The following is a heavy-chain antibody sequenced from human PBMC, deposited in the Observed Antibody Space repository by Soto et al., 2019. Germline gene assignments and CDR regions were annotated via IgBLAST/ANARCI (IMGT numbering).Heavy chain of an antibody. CDR3: ARGSHYYDSSGYYYGGVDY. V-gene: IGHV4-59*01. J-gene: IGHJ4*02. CDR1: GGSISSYY. CDR2: IYYSGST. Sequence: QVQLQESGPGLVKPSETLSLTCTVSGGSISSYYWSWIRQPPGKGLEWIGYIYYSGSTNYNPSLTSRVTISVDTSKNQFSLKLSSVTAADTAVYYCARGSHYYDSSGYYYGGVDYWGQGTLVTVSS. D-gene: IGHD3-22*01.